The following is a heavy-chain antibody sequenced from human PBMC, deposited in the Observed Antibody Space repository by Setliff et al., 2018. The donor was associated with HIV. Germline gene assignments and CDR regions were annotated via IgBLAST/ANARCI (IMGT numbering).Heavy chain of an antibody. V-gene: IGHV4-39*01. CDR2: TYTGGRT. CDR3: ARSIVPVASGYYYFEY. J-gene: IGHJ4*02. Sequence: PSETLSLTCTVSSGSVSRSDYYWGWIRQTPGKGLEWVGRTYTGGRTNYNPSLKGRVTMSVDTSKNQFSLRLSSVAAGDTAVYYCARSIVPVASGYYYFEYWGQGTLVTAPQ. D-gene: IGHD3-3*01. CDR1: SGSVSRSDYY.